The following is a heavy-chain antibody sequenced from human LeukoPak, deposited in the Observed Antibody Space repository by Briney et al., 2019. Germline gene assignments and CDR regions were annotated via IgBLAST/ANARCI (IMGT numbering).Heavy chain of an antibody. J-gene: IGHJ5*02. Sequence: SETLSLTCTVSGGSISGYYWSWIRQPPGKGLEWIGEINHSGSTNYNPSLKSRVTISVDTSKNQFSLKLSSVTAADTAVYYCATLRYCSSTSCSKTWGQGTLVTVSS. CDR1: GGSISGYY. D-gene: IGHD2-2*01. V-gene: IGHV4-34*01. CDR2: INHSGST. CDR3: ATLRYCSSTSCSKT.